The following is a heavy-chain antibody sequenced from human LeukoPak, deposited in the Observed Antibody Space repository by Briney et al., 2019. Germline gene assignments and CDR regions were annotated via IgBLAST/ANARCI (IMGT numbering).Heavy chain of an antibody. V-gene: IGHV3-21*01. Sequence: PGGSLRLSCAASGFTFSNSAMNWVRQAPGKGLEWVSSINNIASHIYYVDSVRGRFTISRDNAKNSVSLQMNNLRAEDTAVYYCAREENSSGWYVPLNGFDYWGQGTLVTVSS. D-gene: IGHD6-19*01. CDR3: AREENSSGWYVPLNGFDY. J-gene: IGHJ4*02. CDR1: GFTFSNSA. CDR2: INNIASHI.